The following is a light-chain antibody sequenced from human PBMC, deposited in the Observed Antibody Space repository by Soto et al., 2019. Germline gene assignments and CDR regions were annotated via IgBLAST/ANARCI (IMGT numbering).Light chain of an antibody. CDR2: EVS. CDR3: SSYTTSSSYV. J-gene: IGLJ1*01. Sequence: QSALTQPASVSGSPGQSITMSCTGTSSDVGGCDYVSWYQQHPGEVPKLIIFEVSSRPAWISNRFSASKSGNTASLTISGLQAEDEADYYCSSYTTSSSYVFGTGTKVTVL. CDR1: SSDVGGCDY. V-gene: IGLV2-14*01.